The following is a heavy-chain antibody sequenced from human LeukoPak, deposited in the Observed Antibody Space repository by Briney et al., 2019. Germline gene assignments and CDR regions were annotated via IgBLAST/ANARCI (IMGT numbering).Heavy chain of an antibody. D-gene: IGHD3-22*01. CDR2: ISAYNGNT. CDR3: ARVRGYYDSSGSFDY. J-gene: IGHJ4*02. Sequence: ASVKVSCKASGYTFTSYGISWVRQAPGQGLEWMGWISAYNGNTNYAQKLQGRVTMTTDTSTSTAYMELRSLRSDDTAVYYCARVRGYYDSSGSFDYWGQGTLVTVSS. CDR1: GYTFTSYG. V-gene: IGHV1-18*01.